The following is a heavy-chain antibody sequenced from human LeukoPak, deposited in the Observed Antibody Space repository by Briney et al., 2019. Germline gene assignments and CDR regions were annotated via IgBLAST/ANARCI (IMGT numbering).Heavy chain of an antibody. CDR2: ITTDGSST. V-gene: IGHV3-74*01. CDR3: VRGFDY. J-gene: IGHJ4*02. Sequence: GGSLRLSCAASGFIFSSYWMHWVRQAPGEGLVWVSRITTDGSSTRYADSVKGRFTISRDNAKNTLYLQMNSLRAEDTAVYYCVRGFDYWGQGTLVTVSS. CDR1: GFIFSSYW.